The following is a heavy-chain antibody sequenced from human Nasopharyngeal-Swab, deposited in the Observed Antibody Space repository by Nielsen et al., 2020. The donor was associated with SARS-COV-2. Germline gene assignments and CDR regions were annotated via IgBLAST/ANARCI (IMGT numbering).Heavy chain of an antibody. CDR2: ISYDGSNK. D-gene: IGHD5-24*01. CDR1: GFTFSSYG. CDR3: AKGLEMATADY. J-gene: IGHJ4*02. Sequence: GGSLRLSCAASGFTFSSYGMHWVRQAPGKGLEWVAVISYDGSNKYYADSVKGRFTISRDNSKNTLYLQMNSLRAEDTAVYYCAKGLEMATADYWGQGTLVTVFS. V-gene: IGHV3-30*18.